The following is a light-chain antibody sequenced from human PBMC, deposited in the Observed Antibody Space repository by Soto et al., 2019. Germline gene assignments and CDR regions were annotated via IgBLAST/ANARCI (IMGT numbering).Light chain of an antibody. CDR3: QQRSSWPLS. CDR1: QSVSSF. V-gene: IGKV3-11*01. J-gene: IGKJ4*01. Sequence: EIVLTQSPATLSLSPGERATLSCRASQSVSSFLAWYQQKPGQAPRLLIYDASNRDSGIPARFSGSGSGTDFTLTISSLEPEDFGLYYCQQRSSWPLSFGGGTKVEIK. CDR2: DAS.